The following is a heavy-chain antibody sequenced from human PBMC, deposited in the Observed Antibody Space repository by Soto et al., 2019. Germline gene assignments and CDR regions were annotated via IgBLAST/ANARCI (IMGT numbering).Heavy chain of an antibody. J-gene: IGHJ4*02. CDR1: GGSITSYY. V-gene: IGHV4-59*01. D-gene: IGHD3-10*01. CDR2: IYYNGNI. Sequence: QVQLQESGPGLVKPLETLSLTCTVPGGSITSYYWSWVRQPPGKGLEWIGYIYYNGNINYNPSLKSRLTISLDTSKNQFSLRLSSVTAADTAVYYCATGRVYFGSEYWGQGTLDTVSS. CDR3: ATGRVYFGSEY.